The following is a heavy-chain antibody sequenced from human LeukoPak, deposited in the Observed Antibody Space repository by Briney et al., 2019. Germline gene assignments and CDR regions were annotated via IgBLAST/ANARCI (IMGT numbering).Heavy chain of an antibody. Sequence: QSGGSLRLSCAASGFTFSDYAMSWVRQAPGKGLEWVSSISGTGGITYYADSVKGRFTISRDNSRNAVYLQMNSLGAEDTAVYYCAKSVSRITMIVSAFAMWGQGTMVTVSS. CDR2: ISGTGGIT. CDR3: AKSVSRITMIVSAFAM. CDR1: GFTFSDYA. D-gene: IGHD3-22*01. J-gene: IGHJ3*02. V-gene: IGHV3-23*01.